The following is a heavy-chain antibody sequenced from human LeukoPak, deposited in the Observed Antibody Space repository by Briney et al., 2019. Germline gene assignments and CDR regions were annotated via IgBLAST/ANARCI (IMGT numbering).Heavy chain of an antibody. V-gene: IGHV4-4*07. CDR3: ARDQLLAWFDP. J-gene: IGHJ5*02. Sequence: SETLSLTCTVSGGSISSYYWSWFRQPAGKGLEWIGRIYTSGSTNYNPSLKSRVTMSVDTSKNQFSLKLSSVAAADTAVYYCARDQLLAWFDPWGQGTLVTVSS. CDR2: IYTSGST. CDR1: GGSISSYY. D-gene: IGHD2-2*01.